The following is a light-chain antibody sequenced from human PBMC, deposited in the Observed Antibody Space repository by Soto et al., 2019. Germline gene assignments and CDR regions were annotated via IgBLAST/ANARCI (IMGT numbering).Light chain of an antibody. J-gene: IGKJ1*01. CDR3: HQYNNWPAWT. V-gene: IGKV3-15*01. Sequence: EIVMTQSPATLSVSPGERATLSCRASQSVISNFAWYQQKPGQAPMLLIYGASTRATGIPARFSGSGSGTDFTLTISSLHSEDFAVYYCHQYNNWPAWTFGQGTKVQI. CDR2: GAS. CDR1: QSVISN.